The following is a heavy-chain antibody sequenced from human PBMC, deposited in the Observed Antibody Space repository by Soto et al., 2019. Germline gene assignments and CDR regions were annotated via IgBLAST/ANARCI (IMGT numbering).Heavy chain of an antibody. CDR1: GGTFSSYT. CDR2: IIPILGIA. J-gene: IGHJ5*02. CDR3: ARSGRSSSWYVVNFDP. Sequence: QVQLVQSGAEVKKPGSSVKVSCKASGGTFSSYTISWVRQAPGQGLEWMGRIIPILGIANYAQKFQGRVTITADKSTSTVYMELSSLRSEDTAVYYCARSGRSSSWYVVNFDPWGQGTLVTVSS. D-gene: IGHD6-13*01. V-gene: IGHV1-69*02.